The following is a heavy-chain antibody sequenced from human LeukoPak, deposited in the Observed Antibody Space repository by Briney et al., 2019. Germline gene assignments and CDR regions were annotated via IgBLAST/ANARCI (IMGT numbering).Heavy chain of an antibody. CDR1: GASISSYY. V-gene: IGHV4-59*01. J-gene: IGHJ4*02. D-gene: IGHD6-19*01. Sequence: SETLSLTCSVSGASISSYYWSWIRQPPGKGLEWIGYIYYSGSTNYNPSLKSRVTISVDTSKNQFSLKLSSVTAADTAVYYCAIAAVAGIFHYWGQGTLVTVSS. CDR2: IYYSGST. CDR3: AIAAVAGIFHY.